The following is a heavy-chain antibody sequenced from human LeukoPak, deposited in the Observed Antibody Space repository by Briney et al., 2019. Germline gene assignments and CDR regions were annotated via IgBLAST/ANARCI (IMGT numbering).Heavy chain of an antibody. Sequence: ASVKVSCKASGYTFTSYGISWVRQAPGQGLEWMGWISAYNGNTNYAQKLQGRVTMTTDTSTSTAYMEPRSLRSDDTAVYYCAREGHYYDSSGLFDYWGQGTLVTVSS. CDR2: ISAYNGNT. D-gene: IGHD3-22*01. CDR1: GYTFTSYG. CDR3: AREGHYYDSSGLFDY. V-gene: IGHV1-18*01. J-gene: IGHJ4*02.